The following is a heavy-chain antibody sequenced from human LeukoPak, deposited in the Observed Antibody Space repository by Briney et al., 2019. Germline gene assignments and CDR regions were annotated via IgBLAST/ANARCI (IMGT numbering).Heavy chain of an antibody. J-gene: IGHJ4*02. CDR3: ATGLTRVAY. CDR1: GFTFSSYS. CDR2: IKEDGGEK. V-gene: IGHV3-7*01. Sequence: GGSLRLSCAASGFTFSSYSMNWVRQAPGKGLEWVANIKEDGGEKYYVDSVKGRFTISRDNAKNSLSLQMNSLRAEDTAVYYCATGLTRVAYWGQGTLVTVSS. D-gene: IGHD2-21*02.